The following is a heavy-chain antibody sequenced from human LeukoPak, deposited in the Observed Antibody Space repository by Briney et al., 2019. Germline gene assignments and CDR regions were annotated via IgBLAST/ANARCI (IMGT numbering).Heavy chain of an antibody. J-gene: IGHJ4*02. CDR3: AKDDKGDFYFDY. CDR2: VRGSGGST. D-gene: IGHD3-16*01. CDR1: GFTFNHDA. V-gene: IGHV3-23*01. Sequence: QAGGSLRLSCAASGFTFNHDAISWVRQAPGKGLEWVSSVRGSGGSTYYSDSVRGRFTISRDISKNTVYLQMNSLRAEDTAMYYCAKDDKGDFYFDYWGQGTLVTVSS.